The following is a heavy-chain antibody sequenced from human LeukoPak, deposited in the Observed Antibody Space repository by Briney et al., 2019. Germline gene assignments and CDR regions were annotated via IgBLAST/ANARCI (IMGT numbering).Heavy chain of an antibody. CDR2: IYYSGST. J-gene: IGHJ4*02. D-gene: IGHD6-13*01. CDR1: GGSVSSGGYY. V-gene: IGHV4-31*03. Sequence: PSETLSLTCTVSGGSVSSGGYYWSWIRQHPGKGLEWIGYIYYSGSTYYNPSLKSRVTISVDTSKNQFSLKLSSVTAADTAVYYCAREGEQQLGSFDYWGQGTLVTASS. CDR3: AREGEQQLGSFDY.